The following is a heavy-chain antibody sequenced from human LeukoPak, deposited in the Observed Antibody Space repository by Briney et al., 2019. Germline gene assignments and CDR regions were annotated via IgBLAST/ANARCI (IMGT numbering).Heavy chain of an antibody. CDR3: ASWNHYDYCLDA. J-gene: IGHJ5*02. D-gene: IGHD3-10*01. CDR2: INTNTENP. V-gene: IGHV7-4-1*01. CDR1: GHTLTNYF. Sequence: ASVKVSCKASGHTLTNYFMNWVRQVPGQGLEWMGWINTNTENPTYAPGFSGRFVFSFDSSVNTAYLQIRSLKAEDTAVYYCASWNHYDYCLDAWGQGTLVTVSS.